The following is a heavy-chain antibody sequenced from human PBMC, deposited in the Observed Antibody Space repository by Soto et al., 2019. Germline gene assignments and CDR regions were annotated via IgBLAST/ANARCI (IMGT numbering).Heavy chain of an antibody. CDR1: GDSMRGYHFY. D-gene: IGHD6-25*01. CDR3: AYGSSSAWIDY. V-gene: IGHV4-39*01. CDR2: AYSSGGNT. Sequence: KSSETLSLTCSVSGDSMRGYHFYWGWIRQAPGKGLEWIGSAYSSGGNTYYSPSLKSRVSISVDTSKNEFSLRLTSLTAADTAVYFCAYGSSSAWIDYWGQGTLVTVAS. J-gene: IGHJ4*02.